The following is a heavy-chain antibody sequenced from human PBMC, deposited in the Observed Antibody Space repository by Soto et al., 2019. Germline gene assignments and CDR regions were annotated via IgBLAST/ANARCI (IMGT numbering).Heavy chain of an antibody. D-gene: IGHD5-12*01. Sequence: ASVKVSCKASGYTFTSYYMHWVGQAPGQGVEWMGIINPSGGSTSYAQKFQGRVTMTRDTSTSTVYMELSSLRSEDTAVYYCARVATISGSGMDVWGQGTTVTVSS. V-gene: IGHV1-46*01. CDR1: GYTFTSYY. CDR3: ARVATISGSGMDV. J-gene: IGHJ6*02. CDR2: INPSGGST.